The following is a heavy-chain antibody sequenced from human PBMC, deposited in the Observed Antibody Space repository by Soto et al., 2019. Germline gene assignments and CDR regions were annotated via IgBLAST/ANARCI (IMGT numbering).Heavy chain of an antibody. V-gene: IGHV3-11*01. Sequence: PGGSLRLSCAASGFTFSDYYMSWIRQAPGKGLEWVSYISSSGSTIYYADSVKGRFTISRDNAKNSLYLQMNSLRAEDTAVYYCASQYCSGGSCYSEGGYYYYYGMDVWGQGTTVTVSS. D-gene: IGHD2-15*01. CDR2: ISSSGSTI. CDR3: ASQYCSGGSCYSEGGYYYYYGMDV. J-gene: IGHJ6*02. CDR1: GFTFSDYY.